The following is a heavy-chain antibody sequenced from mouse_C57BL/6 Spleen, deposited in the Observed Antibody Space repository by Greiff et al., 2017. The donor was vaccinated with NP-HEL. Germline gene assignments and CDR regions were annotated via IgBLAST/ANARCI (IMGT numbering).Heavy chain of an antibody. Sequence: QVQLQQPGAELVKPGASVKLSCKASGYTFTSYWMHWVKQRPGQGLEWIGMIHPNSGSTNYNEKFQSKATLTVDKSSSTAYMQLSSLTSEDSAVYYCASSYYSNYEGYAMDYWGQGTSVTVSS. V-gene: IGHV1-64*01. J-gene: IGHJ4*01. CDR1: GYTFTSYW. CDR3: ASSYYSNYEGYAMDY. CDR2: IHPNSGST. D-gene: IGHD2-5*01.